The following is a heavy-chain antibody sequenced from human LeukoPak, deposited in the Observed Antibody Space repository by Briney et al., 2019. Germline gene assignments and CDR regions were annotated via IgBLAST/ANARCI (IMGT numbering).Heavy chain of an antibody. D-gene: IGHD3-22*01. CDR1: GGSISSYY. V-gene: IGHV4-59*08. J-gene: IGHJ3*02. Sequence: TAETVSLTCTVSGGSISSYYLRWIRQPAGKGREWIGYIYYSGSTNYNPSLKSRVTISVDTSKNQFSLKLRSVTAADTAVYFCARGPYTYDSSGAFDIWGQGTMVTASS. CDR2: IYYSGST. CDR3: ARGPYTYDSSGAFDI.